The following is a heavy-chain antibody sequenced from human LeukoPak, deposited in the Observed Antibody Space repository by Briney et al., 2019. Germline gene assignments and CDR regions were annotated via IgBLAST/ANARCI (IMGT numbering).Heavy chain of an antibody. CDR3: ARGFLEWLSFDY. CDR2: IYPGDSDT. D-gene: IGHD3-3*01. J-gene: IGHJ4*02. CDR1: GYSFTSDW. Sequence: GESLKISCKGSGYSFTSDWIGWGRQMPGKGLEGMGVIYPGDSDTRYSPSFKGQVTISADKSISTAYLQWSSVKASDTAMYYCARGFLEWLSFDYWGQGTLVTVSS. V-gene: IGHV5-51*01.